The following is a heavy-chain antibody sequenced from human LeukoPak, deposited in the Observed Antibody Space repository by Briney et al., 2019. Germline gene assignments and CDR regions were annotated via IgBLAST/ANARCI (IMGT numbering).Heavy chain of an antibody. Sequence: PGGSLRLSCAASGFTFSDYYMSWIRQAPGKGLEWVSYISISSSYTNYADSVKGRFTISRDNAKNSLYLQMNSLRAEDTAVYYCARVTPREVVAATPPFYGMDVWGQGTTVTVSS. D-gene: IGHD2-15*01. CDR1: GFTFSDYY. J-gene: IGHJ6*02. CDR2: ISISSSYT. V-gene: IGHV3-11*05. CDR3: ARVTPREVVAATPPFYGMDV.